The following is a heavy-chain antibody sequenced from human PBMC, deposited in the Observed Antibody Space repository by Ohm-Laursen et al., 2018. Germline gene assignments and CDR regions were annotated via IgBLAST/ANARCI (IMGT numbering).Heavy chain of an antibody. D-gene: IGHD3-10*01. CDR2: IWYDGSKK. V-gene: IGHV3-33*01. J-gene: IGHJ4*02. CDR1: GFTFSRYG. CDR3: ARGLGNYYYFDD. Sequence: SLRLSCAASGFTFSRYGMHWVRQAPGKGLEWVAVIWYDGSKKYYADSVEGRFTISRDNSKNTLFLQMNSLRAEDTAVYYCARGLGNYYYFDDWGQGTLVTVSS.